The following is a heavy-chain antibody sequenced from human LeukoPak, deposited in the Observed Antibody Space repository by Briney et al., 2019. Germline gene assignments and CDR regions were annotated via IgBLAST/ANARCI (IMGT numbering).Heavy chain of an antibody. CDR2: IYTSGST. J-gene: IGHJ3*02. CDR1: GYSISTGYY. V-gene: IGHV4-4*07. CDR3: ARASSYSSSWHDAFDI. D-gene: IGHD6-13*01. Sequence: PSETLSLTCTVSGYSISTGYYWDWIRQPAGKGLEWIGRIYTSGSTNYNPSLKSRVTISVDTSKNQFSLKLSSVTAADTAVYYCARASSYSSSWHDAFDIWGQGTMVTVSS.